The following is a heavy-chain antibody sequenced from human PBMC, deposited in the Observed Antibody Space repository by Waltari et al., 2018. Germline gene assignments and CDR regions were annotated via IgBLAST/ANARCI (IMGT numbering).Heavy chain of an antibody. CDR2: VSPTGGAT. J-gene: IGHJ6*02. CDR3: AKDPCCETGTANYGMDV. Sequence: EVQLLGSGGGLVQPGGSLRPSCVASGFTFDSYAMSWVRQAPGKGLEWVSAVSPTGGATYYVDSVKGRFTISRDNSKNTLYLEMNNLRAEDTAVYYCAKDPCCETGTANYGMDVWGQGTTVTVSS. D-gene: IGHD1-7*01. CDR1: GFTFDSYA. V-gene: IGHV3-23*01.